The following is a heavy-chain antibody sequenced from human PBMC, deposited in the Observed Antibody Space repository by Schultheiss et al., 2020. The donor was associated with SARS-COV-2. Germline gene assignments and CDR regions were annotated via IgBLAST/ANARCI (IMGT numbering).Heavy chain of an antibody. J-gene: IGHJ5*02. CDR3: ARDTVRDP. V-gene: IGHV4-61*01. CDR2: IYHSGNI. CDR1: GGSVTSASDH. Sequence: GSLRLSCTVSGGSVTSASDHWSWIRQPPGKGLEWIGYIYHSGNIKYSSSLKSRVSISVDTDKNQFSLKLTSVTAADTAVYYCARDTVRDPWGQGTLVTVSS. D-gene: IGHD3-10*01.